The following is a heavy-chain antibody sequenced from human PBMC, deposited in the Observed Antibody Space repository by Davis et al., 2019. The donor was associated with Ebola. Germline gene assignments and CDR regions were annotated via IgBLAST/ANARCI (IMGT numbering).Heavy chain of an antibody. CDR1: GGPFSSYA. CDR2: IIPIFGTA. D-gene: IGHD6-13*01. Sequence: SVKVSCKASGGPFSSYAISWVRQAPGQGLEWMGGIIPIFGTANYAQKFQGRVTITADESTSTAYMELSSLRSEDTAVYYCARDGARYSSSGEYFQHWGQGTLVTVSS. J-gene: IGHJ1*01. CDR3: ARDGARYSSSGEYFQH. V-gene: IGHV1-69*13.